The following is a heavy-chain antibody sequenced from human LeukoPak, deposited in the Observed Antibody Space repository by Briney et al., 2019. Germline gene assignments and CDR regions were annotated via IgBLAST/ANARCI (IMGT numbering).Heavy chain of an antibody. V-gene: IGHV3-9*01. J-gene: IGHJ3*02. CDR1: GFTFDDYA. D-gene: IGHD3-22*01. Sequence: GGSLRLSCAASGFTFDDYAMPWVRQAPGKGLEWVSGISWNSGSIGYADSVKGRFTISRDNAKNSLYLQMDSLRAEDTALYYCAKEAMIVVGDALDIWGQGTMVTVSS. CDR3: AKEAMIVVGDALDI. CDR2: ISWNSGSI.